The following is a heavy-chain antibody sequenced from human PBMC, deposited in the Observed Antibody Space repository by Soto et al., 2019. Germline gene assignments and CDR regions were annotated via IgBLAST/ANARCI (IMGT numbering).Heavy chain of an antibody. CDR1: GGTFSSYA. CDR2: IIPIYGTA. CDR3: ASATVVSAVPYGMDV. D-gene: IGHD4-17*01. J-gene: IGHJ6*02. Sequence: HVQLVQSGAEVKKPGSSVKVSCKASGGTFSSYAFSWVRQAPGQGLEWMGGIIPIYGTATYARKFQGIVTITADQSTNTADMDLSSLRAEDTAVYYCASATVVSAVPYGMDVWGQVTPVTVSS. V-gene: IGHV1-69*01.